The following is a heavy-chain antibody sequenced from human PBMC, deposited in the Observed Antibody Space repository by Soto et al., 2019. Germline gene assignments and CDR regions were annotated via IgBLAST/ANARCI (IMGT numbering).Heavy chain of an antibody. CDR3: ARGAMDIVATIFTTFYYYYGMDV. CDR1: GGSFSGYY. V-gene: IGHV4-34*01. J-gene: IGHJ6*02. Sequence: QVQLQQWGAGLLKPSETLSLTCAVYGGSFSGYYWSWIRQPPGEGLEWIGEINHSGSTNYNPSLKSRVTISVDTSKNQFSLKLSSVTAADTAVYYCARGAMDIVATIFTTFYYYYGMDVWGQGTTVTVSS. D-gene: IGHD5-12*01. CDR2: INHSGST.